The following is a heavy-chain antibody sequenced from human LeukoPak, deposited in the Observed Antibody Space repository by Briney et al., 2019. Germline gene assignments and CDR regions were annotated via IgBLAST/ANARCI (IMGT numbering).Heavy chain of an antibody. J-gene: IGHJ4*02. CDR1: GGSISSYY. CDR3: ARHYYDSSGYYSRSPYNYYFDY. Sequence: SETLSLTCTVSGGSISSYYWSWIRQPPGKGLEWIGYIYYSGSTNYNPSLKSRVTISVDTSKNQFSLKLSSVTAADTAVYYCARHYYDSSGYYSRSPYNYYFDYWGQGTLVTVSS. V-gene: IGHV4-59*08. CDR2: IYYSGST. D-gene: IGHD3-22*01.